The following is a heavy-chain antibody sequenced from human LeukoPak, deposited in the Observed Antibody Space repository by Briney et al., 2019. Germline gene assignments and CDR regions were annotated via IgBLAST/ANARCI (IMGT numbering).Heavy chain of an antibody. D-gene: IGHD6-19*01. J-gene: IGHJ4*02. CDR2: VSQDGSNR. V-gene: IGHV3-30*18. CDR3: AKDTPSPSSGFYHY. Sequence: PGRSLRLSCAASGFTFSSSGMHWVRQAPGKELEWVSTVSQDGSNRYYGDSVKGRFFSSRDNSRNTVYLQMNSLRAEDTAVYFCAKDTPSPSSGFYHYWGQGTPVTVSS. CDR1: GFTFSSSG.